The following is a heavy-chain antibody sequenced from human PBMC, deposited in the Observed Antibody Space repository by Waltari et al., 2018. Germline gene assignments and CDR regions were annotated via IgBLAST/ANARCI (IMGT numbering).Heavy chain of an antibody. CDR2: FGGNGGGT. V-gene: IGHV3-23*01. J-gene: IGHJ4*02. Sequence: EVQLLESGGGLVQPGGSLRLSCAASGFTFSTSGMTWVRQAPGKGLEWVSTFGGNGGGTYYADSVKGRFTISRDNSKNTLSLQMDSLRGEDMAVYYCAKGGAGTYYDYWGQGTLVTVSS. D-gene: IGHD1-26*01. CDR3: AKGGAGTYYDY. CDR1: GFTFSTSG.